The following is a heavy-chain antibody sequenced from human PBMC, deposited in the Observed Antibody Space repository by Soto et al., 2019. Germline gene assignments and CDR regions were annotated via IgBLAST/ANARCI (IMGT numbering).Heavy chain of an antibody. CDR3: ARVALSSGWPIDY. Sequence: QVQLQQWGAGLLKPSETLSLTCAVYGGSFSGYYWSWIRQPPGKGLEWIGEINHSGSTNYNPSLKSRVTISVDTSTNQFSLKLSSVTAADTAVYYCARVALSSGWPIDYWGQGTLVTVSS. V-gene: IGHV4-34*01. CDR2: INHSGST. J-gene: IGHJ4*02. CDR1: GGSFSGYY. D-gene: IGHD6-19*01.